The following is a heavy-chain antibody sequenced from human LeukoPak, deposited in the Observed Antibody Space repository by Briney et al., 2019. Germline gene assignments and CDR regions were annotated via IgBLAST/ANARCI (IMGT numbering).Heavy chain of an antibody. CDR1: GFTFDDYA. V-gene: IGHV3-43*02. Sequence: SGGSLRLSCAASGFTFDDYAMHWVRQAPGKGLEWVSLISGDGGSTYYADSVKGRFTISRDNSKNSLYLQMNSLRTEDTALYYWAKDINRTPGLDYMDVWGKGTTVTVSS. J-gene: IGHJ6*03. CDR2: ISGDGGST. CDR3: AKDINRTPGLDYMDV. D-gene: IGHD6-6*01.